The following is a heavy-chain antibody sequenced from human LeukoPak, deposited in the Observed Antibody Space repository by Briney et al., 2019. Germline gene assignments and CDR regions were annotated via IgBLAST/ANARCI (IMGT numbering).Heavy chain of an antibody. V-gene: IGHV4-4*07. Sequence: PSETLSLTCTVSGGSISSYYWSWIRQPAGKGLEWIGRIYTSGSTNYNPSLKSRVTMSVDTSKNQFSLKLSSVTAADTAVYYCARPGVAAPPRSNWFDPWGQGTLVTVSS. CDR1: GGSISSYY. J-gene: IGHJ5*02. CDR3: ARPGVAAPPRSNWFDP. D-gene: IGHD6-19*01. CDR2: IYTSGST.